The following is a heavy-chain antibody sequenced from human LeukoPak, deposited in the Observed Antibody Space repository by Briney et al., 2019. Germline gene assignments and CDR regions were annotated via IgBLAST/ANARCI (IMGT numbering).Heavy chain of an antibody. D-gene: IGHD3-16*01. CDR3: VKDGTFGGVYFDY. V-gene: IGHV3-30*14. CDR2: ISYHGSNK. Sequence: GGSLRLSCAASGFTFSSFAMHWVRQAPGKGLEWVAVISYHGSNKYYADSVKGRFTISRDNSKNTLYLQMSSLRAEDTAVYYCVKDGTFGGVYFDYWGQGTLVTVSS. J-gene: IGHJ4*02. CDR1: GFTFSSFA.